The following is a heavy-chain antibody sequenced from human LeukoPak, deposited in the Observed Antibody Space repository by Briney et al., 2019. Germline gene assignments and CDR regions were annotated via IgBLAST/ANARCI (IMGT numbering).Heavy chain of an antibody. CDR3: ARDPYSGTYGDTYYYYMDV. V-gene: IGHV3-21*01. D-gene: IGHD1-26*01. CDR1: GFSGNSYN. J-gene: IGHJ6*03. CDR2: ITSSSTYT. Sequence: GGSLTLSCAASGFSGNSYNMKWLRQTPGKGRVWLTSITSSSTYTLYEFSGKGRFTSSRDNVRNSMYMQMNSLRAEDTAVYYCARDPYSGTYGDTYYYYMDVWGQGTLVTVSS.